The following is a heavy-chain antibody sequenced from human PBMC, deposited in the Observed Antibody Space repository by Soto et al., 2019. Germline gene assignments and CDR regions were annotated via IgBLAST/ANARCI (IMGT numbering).Heavy chain of an antibody. CDR1: GESVSSNSAA. J-gene: IGHJ5*02. Sequence: SQTLSLTCAISGESVSSNSAAWTWIRQSPSRGLEWLGRTYYRSKWYKDYAVSVKSRLTINPDTSKNQFSLQLNSVAPEDTAVYYCARGPFPSGDYIWGSYRAGWFDPWGQGTLVTVSS. CDR2: TYYRSKWYK. V-gene: IGHV6-1*01. CDR3: ARGPFPSGDYIWGSYRAGWFDP. D-gene: IGHD3-16*01.